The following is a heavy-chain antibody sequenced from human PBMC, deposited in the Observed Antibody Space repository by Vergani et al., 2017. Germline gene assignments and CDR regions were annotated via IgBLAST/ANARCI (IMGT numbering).Heavy chain of an antibody. CDR3: AREEPGDYHVNLDY. CDR1: GFTFSSYA. D-gene: IGHD4-17*01. Sequence: QVQLVESGGGVVQPGRSLRLSCAASGFTFSSYAMHWVRQAPGKGLEWVAVISYEGSNKYYADSVKGRFTISRDNSKNTLYLQMNSLRAEDTAVYYCAREEPGDYHVNLDYWGQGTLVTVSS. CDR2: ISYEGSNK. V-gene: IGHV3-30*04. J-gene: IGHJ4*02.